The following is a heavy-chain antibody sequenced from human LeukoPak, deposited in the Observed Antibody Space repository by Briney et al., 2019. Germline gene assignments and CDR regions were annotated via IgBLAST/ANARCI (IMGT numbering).Heavy chain of an antibody. CDR1: GDSVSSNTAA. J-gene: IGHJ4*02. Sequence: SQTLSLTCALSGDSVSSNTAAGNWIRQSPSRGLEWLGRTYYMSKWYNDYAVSVKTRITINPDTSKNQFSLQLNSVTPEDTAVYYCAREYSTEVFDYWGQGTLVTVSS. CDR2: TYYMSKWYN. CDR3: AREYSTEVFDY. D-gene: IGHD2-8*01. V-gene: IGHV6-1*01.